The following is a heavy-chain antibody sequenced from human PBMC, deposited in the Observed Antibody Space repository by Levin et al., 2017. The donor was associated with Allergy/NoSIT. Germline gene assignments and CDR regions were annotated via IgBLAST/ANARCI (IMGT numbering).Heavy chain of an antibody. CDR3: ARAEVGSEH. D-gene: IGHD3-10*01. Sequence: SQTLSLTCKVSGGSISSGSYYWSWIRQPAAKGLEWIGRIYSSGSANYNPSLKSRVTISVDTSKNQFSLKLNSVTAADTAVYYCARAEVGSEHWGQGTLVTVSS. CDR2: IYSSGSA. J-gene: IGHJ4*02. V-gene: IGHV4-61*02. CDR1: GGSISSGSYY.